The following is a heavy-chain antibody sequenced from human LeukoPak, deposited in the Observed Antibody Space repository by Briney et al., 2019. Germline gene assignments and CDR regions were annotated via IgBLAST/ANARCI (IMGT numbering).Heavy chain of an antibody. CDR3: ARDSTGTSSWRFDY. CDR2: INWNGGST. D-gene: IGHD6-13*01. J-gene: IGHJ4*02. CDR1: GFTFDDYG. Sequence: GGSLRLSCAASGFTFDDYGMSWVRQAPGKGLEWVSGINWNGGSTGYADSVKGRFTISRDNAKNSLYLQMNSLRAEDTALYYCARDSTGTSSWRFDYWGQGTLVTVSS. V-gene: IGHV3-20*04.